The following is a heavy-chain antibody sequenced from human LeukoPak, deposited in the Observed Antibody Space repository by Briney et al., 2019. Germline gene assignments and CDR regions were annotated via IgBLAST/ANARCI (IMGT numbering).Heavy chain of an antibody. J-gene: IGHJ4*02. CDR1: AFTFSSYS. CDR2: ISSSSRYI. Sequence: GGSLRLSCAASAFTFSSYSMNWVRQAPGKGLEWVSSISSSSRYIYYAESVKGRFTISRDNAKNSLYLQMNSLRAEDTAVYYCVRGAYSSSWLNFDYWGQGTLVTVSS. CDR3: VRGAYSSSWLNFDY. V-gene: IGHV3-21*01. D-gene: IGHD6-13*01.